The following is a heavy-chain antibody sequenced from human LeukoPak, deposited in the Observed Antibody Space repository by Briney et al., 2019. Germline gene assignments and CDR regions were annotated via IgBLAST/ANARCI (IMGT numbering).Heavy chain of an antibody. Sequence: GGSLRLSCAASGFTFSSYWMHWVRQAPGKGLVWVSRIRTDGGSTYYADSVKGRFTVSRDNSKNTLYLQMNSLRAEDTAVYYCAKGVGSSSGWYYFDYWGQGTLVTVSS. CDR1: GFTFSSYW. V-gene: IGHV3-74*01. CDR3: AKGVGSSSGWYYFDY. J-gene: IGHJ4*02. CDR2: IRTDGGST. D-gene: IGHD6-6*01.